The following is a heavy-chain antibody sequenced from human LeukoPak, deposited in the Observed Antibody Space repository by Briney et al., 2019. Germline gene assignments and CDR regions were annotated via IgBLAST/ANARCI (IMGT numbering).Heavy chain of an antibody. CDR3: ARAYYYDSSGYLGY. CDR2: ISSNGGST. Sequence: GGSLRLSCAASGFTFSSYAMHWVRQAPGKGLEYVSAISSNGGSTYYANSVKGRFTISRENSKNTLYLKMGSLRAEDMAVYYCARAYYYDSSGYLGYWGQGTLVTVSS. D-gene: IGHD3-22*01. CDR1: GFTFSSYA. J-gene: IGHJ4*02. V-gene: IGHV3-64*01.